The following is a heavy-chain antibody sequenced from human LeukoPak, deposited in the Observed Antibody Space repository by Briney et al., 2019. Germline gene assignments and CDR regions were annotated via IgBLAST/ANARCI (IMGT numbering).Heavy chain of an antibody. Sequence: ASVKVSCKASGYTFTSYGISWVRQAPGQGLEWMGIINPSGGSTSYAQKFQGRVTMTRDTSTSTVYMELSSLRSEDTAVYYCARSSERIAAALPTYYFDYWGQGALVTVSS. CDR2: INPSGGST. CDR3: ARSSERIAAALPTYYFDY. CDR1: GYTFTSYG. V-gene: IGHV1-46*01. J-gene: IGHJ4*02. D-gene: IGHD6-13*01.